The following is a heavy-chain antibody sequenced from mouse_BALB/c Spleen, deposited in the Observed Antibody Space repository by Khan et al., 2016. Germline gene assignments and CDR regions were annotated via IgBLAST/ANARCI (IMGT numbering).Heavy chain of an antibody. J-gene: IGHJ3*01. CDR2: IDPANGNT. CDR1: GFNIKDTY. V-gene: IGHV14-3*02. Sequence: VQLQQSGAELVKPGASVKLSCTASGFNIKDTYMHWVKQRPEQGLEWIGRIDPANGNTKYDPKFQGKATITADTSSNTAYLQLSSLTSEDTAVYYCARSPYDYDVGFAYWGLGTLVTVSA. D-gene: IGHD2-4*01. CDR3: ARSPYDYDVGFAY.